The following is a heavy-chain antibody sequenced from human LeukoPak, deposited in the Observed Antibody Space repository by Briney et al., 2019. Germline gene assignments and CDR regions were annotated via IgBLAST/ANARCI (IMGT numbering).Heavy chain of an antibody. CDR1: GFTFSTYV. CDR2: IKQDGNEK. D-gene: IGHD2/OR15-2a*01. V-gene: IGHV3-7*01. CDR3: ARLSFFYGLDV. Sequence: PGGSLRLSCAASGFTFSTYVMFWVRQAPGKGLEWVANIKQDGNEKSVVDSVKGRFTISRDNVKNSLHLQMNSLKVEDTAVYFCARLSFFYGLDVWGQGTTVTVSS. J-gene: IGHJ6*02.